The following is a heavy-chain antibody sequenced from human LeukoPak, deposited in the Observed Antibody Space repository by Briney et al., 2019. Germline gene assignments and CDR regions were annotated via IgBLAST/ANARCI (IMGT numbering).Heavy chain of an antibody. CDR2: IYPGDSDT. Sequence: GEPLKISCKGSGYSFTSYWIGWVRQMPGKGLEWMGIIYPGDSDTRYSPSFQGQVTISADKSISTAYLQWSSLKASDTAMYYCARREYGRYCSGGSCPGAFDIWGQGTMVTVSS. D-gene: IGHD2-15*01. CDR1: GYSFTSYW. V-gene: IGHV5-51*01. J-gene: IGHJ3*02. CDR3: ARREYGRYCSGGSCPGAFDI.